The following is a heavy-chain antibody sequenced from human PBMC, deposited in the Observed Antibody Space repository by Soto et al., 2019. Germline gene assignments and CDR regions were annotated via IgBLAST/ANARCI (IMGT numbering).Heavy chain of an antibody. J-gene: IGHJ6*04. D-gene: IGHD2-2*01. Sequence: GESLKISCKGSGYSFTSYWIGWVRQIPGKGLQRLGIIYPGDSDTRYSPSFQGQATISADKSISTAYLQWSSLKASDTAMYYCESHSMFQLPPRGLYYYGMDVRSEGNTVNVSS. CDR1: GYSFTSYW. V-gene: IGHV5-51*01. CDR3: ESHSMFQLPPRGLYYYGMDV. CDR2: IYPGDSDT.